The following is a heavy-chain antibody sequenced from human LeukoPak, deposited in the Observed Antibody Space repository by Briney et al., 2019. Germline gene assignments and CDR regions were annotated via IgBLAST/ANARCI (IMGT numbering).Heavy chain of an antibody. Sequence: PSETLSLTCAVYGGSFSGYYWSWIRQPPGKGLEWIGEINHSGSTNYNPSLKSRVTISVDTSKNQFSLKLSSVTAADTAVYYCARAIVVVPAATNWFDPWGQGTLVTVSS. CDR1: GGSFSGYY. CDR2: INHSGST. V-gene: IGHV4-34*01. CDR3: ARAIVVVPAATNWFDP. D-gene: IGHD2-2*01. J-gene: IGHJ5*02.